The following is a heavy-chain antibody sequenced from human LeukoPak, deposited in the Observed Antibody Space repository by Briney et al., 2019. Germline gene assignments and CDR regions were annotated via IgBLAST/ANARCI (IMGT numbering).Heavy chain of an antibody. CDR3: ATWYYYDSSDYYLADY. CDR2: FDPEDGET. D-gene: IGHD3-22*01. CDR1: GYTLTEFS. Sequence: ASVKVSCKVFGYTLTEFSMHWVRQAPGKGLEWMGGFDPEDGETIYAQELQGRVTMTKDTSTDTAYMELSSLRSEDTAVYYCATWYYYDSSDYYLADYWGQGTLVTVSS. J-gene: IGHJ4*02. V-gene: IGHV1-24*01.